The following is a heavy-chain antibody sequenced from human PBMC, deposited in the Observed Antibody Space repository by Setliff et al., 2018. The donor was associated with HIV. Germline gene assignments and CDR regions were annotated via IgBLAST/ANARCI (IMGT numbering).Heavy chain of an antibody. Sequence: ASVKVSCKASGYTFTSYAMHWVRQAPGQRPEWMGWINAGNGNTKYSQKFQGRVTITRATSASTAYMELSSLRSEDTAVYYCARASSVVSFDCWGQGTLVTVSS. CDR2: INAGNGNT. CDR3: ARASSVVSFDC. CDR1: GYTFTSYA. J-gene: IGHJ4*02. V-gene: IGHV1-3*01.